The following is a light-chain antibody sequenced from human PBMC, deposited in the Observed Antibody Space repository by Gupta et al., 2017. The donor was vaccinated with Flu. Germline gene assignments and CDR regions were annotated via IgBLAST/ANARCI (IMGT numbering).Light chain of an antibody. V-gene: IGLV2-11*01. CDR1: SSDVGAYNY. J-gene: IGLJ2*01. Sequence: GQSVAISCTGTSSDVGAYNYVSWYQQHPGKAPKLSIYDVSKRPSGVPDRFTGSKSGNTASLTISGLQPDEESDYPCCSFGAAAFFGGGTKLTVL. CDR2: DVS. CDR3: CSFGAAAF.